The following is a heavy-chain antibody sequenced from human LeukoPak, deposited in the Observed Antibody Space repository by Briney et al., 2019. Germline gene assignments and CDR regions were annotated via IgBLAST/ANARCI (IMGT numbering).Heavy chain of an antibody. J-gene: IGHJ4*02. Sequence: GGSLRLSCAASGFTFSSYAMSWVRQAPGKGLEWVSAISGSGGSTYYADSVKGRFTISRDNSKNTLYLQMNSLRAEDTAVYYCANPMSGVYGPAVYWGQGTLVTVSS. V-gene: IGHV3-23*01. CDR3: ANPMSGVYGPAVY. CDR2: ISGSGGST. D-gene: IGHD5/OR15-5a*01. CDR1: GFTFSSYA.